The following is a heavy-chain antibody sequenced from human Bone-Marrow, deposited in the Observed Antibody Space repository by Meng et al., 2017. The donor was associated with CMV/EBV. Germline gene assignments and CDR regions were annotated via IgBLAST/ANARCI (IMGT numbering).Heavy chain of an antibody. V-gene: IGHV3-7*01. D-gene: IGHD2/OR15-2a*01. CDR1: GFTFSSYW. J-gene: IGHJ6*02. CDR2: IKQDGSET. Sequence: GGSLRLSCAASGFTFSSYWMHWVRQAPGKGLEWVANIKQDGSETYYVDSVKGRFTISRDNAKNSLYLQMNSLRAEDAAVYYCARKLVTTFRFYYYYNAMDVWGQGTTVTVSS. CDR3: ARKLVTTFRFYYYYNAMDV.